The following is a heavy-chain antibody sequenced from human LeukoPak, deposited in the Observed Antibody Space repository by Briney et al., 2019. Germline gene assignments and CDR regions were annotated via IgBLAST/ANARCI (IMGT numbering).Heavy chain of an antibody. V-gene: IGHV3-74*01. CDR3: ARGTAH. Sequence: GGALMLSCSASGFSFSSYAREWGRQAPGKGLVWVSRINSYGSITSYAASVKGRFTISRDNPKNTLYLQMNSIRPEDTAVYYCARGTAHWGQGNLVTVSS. J-gene: IGHJ4*02. CDR2: INSYGSIT. CDR1: GFSFSSYA.